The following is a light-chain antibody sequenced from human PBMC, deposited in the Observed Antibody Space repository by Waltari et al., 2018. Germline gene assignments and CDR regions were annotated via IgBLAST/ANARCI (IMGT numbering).Light chain of an antibody. Sequence: QSALTQPPSASGSPGQSVTISSTVTSSDAGGYNYVSWYHQHPGKAPKLMIYEVSKRPSGVPDRFSGTKSGNTASLTVSGLQAEDEADYYCSSYAGSNNLVFGGGTKLTVL. J-gene: IGLJ2*01. CDR1: SSDAGGYNY. CDR2: EVS. CDR3: SSYAGSNNLV. V-gene: IGLV2-8*01.